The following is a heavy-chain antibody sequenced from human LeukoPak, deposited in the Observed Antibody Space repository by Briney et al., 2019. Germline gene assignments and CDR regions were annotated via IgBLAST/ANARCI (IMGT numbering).Heavy chain of an antibody. V-gene: IGHV1-46*01. CDR3: ARVAVAGTNDAFDI. Sequence: GASVKVSCKASGYTFTSYYMHWVRQAPGEGLEWMGIINPTGGSTSYAQKFQGRVTMTRDTSISTAYMELSRLRSDDTAVYYCARVAVAGTNDAFDIWGQGTMVTVSS. J-gene: IGHJ3*02. D-gene: IGHD6-19*01. CDR1: GYTFTSYY. CDR2: INPTGGST.